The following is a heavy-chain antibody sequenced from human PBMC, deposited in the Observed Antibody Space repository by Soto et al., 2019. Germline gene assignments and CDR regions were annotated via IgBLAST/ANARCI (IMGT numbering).Heavy chain of an antibody. V-gene: IGHV1-69*06. Sequence: QVQLVQSGAEVKKPGSSVKVSCKASGGTFSSYAISWVRQAPGQGLEWMGGIIPIFGTANYAQKFQGRVTITADKSTSTAYMELSSLRSEDTAVYYCSTPRGLQLWFPFDYWGQGTLVTVSS. D-gene: IGHD5-18*01. CDR3: STPRGLQLWFPFDY. CDR2: IIPIFGTA. CDR1: GGTFSSYA. J-gene: IGHJ4*02.